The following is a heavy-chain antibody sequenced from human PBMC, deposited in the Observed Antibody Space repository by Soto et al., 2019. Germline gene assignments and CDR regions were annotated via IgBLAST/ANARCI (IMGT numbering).Heavy chain of an antibody. Sequence: QVQLQESGPGLVKPSETLSLTCTVSGGSISSYYWSWIRQPPGKGLEWIGYIYYSGSTNYNPSLKSRVTISVDTSKNQFSLNLSSVTAADTAVYYCARTVTTWFSFVRWGQGTLVTVSS. V-gene: IGHV4-59*01. CDR3: ARTVTTWFSFVR. CDR1: GGSISSYY. D-gene: IGHD4-4*01. CDR2: IYYSGST. J-gene: IGHJ4*02.